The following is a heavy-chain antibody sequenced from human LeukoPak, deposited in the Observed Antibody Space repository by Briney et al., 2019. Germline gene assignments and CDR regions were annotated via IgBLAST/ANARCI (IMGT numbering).Heavy chain of an antibody. D-gene: IGHD1-7*01. Sequence: GGSLRLSCAASGFIFSSYAMYWVRQAPGKGLEYVSGIHSNGGSTFYANSVKGRFTISRDNFKNTLYLQVGSLRGEDMAVYYCARAQTGATSYFFDVWGQGTLVTVSS. CDR1: GFIFSSYA. J-gene: IGHJ4*02. CDR2: IHSNGGST. CDR3: ARAQTGATSYFFDV. V-gene: IGHV3-64*01.